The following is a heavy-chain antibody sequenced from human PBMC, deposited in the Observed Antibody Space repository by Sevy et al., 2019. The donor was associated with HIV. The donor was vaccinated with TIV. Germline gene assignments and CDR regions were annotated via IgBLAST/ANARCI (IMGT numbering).Heavy chain of an antibody. CDR3: ASALYGGNPNDAFDI. D-gene: IGHD4-17*01. CDR1: GFTFSSYG. Sequence: GGSLRLSCAASGFTFSSYGMHWVRQAPGKGLEWVAVIWYDGSNKYYADSVKGRFTISRDNSKNTLYLQMNSLRAEDTAVYYCASALYGGNPNDAFDIWGQGTMVTVSS. CDR2: IWYDGSNK. V-gene: IGHV3-33*01. J-gene: IGHJ3*02.